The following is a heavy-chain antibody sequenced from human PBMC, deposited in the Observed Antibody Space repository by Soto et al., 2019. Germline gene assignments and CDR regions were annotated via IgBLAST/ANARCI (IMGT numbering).Heavy chain of an antibody. J-gene: IGHJ4*02. V-gene: IGHV1-69*01. CDR2: TIPVSGTT. D-gene: IGHD3-16*01. CDR3: AISYGVGCYGPF. CDR1: GDSFNDYP. Sequence: QVQLVQSGAEVRKPGSSVKVSCHSSGDSFNDYPVTWVRQAPGQGLEWMGGTIPVSGTTNYAQEFQGRVTITADVSPSTVNMDLSSLKYEDPALYYGAISYGVGCYGPFWGQGPLVTVSS.